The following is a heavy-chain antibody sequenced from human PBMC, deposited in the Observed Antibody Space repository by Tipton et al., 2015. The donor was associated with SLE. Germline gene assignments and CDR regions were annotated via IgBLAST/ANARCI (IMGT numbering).Heavy chain of an antibody. Sequence: TLSLTCTVSGGSINTNYWSWIRQPPGKGLEWIGYSHYSGSTNYNYFLKSRVTVSVDTSKNQLSLKLSSVTAADTAVYYCARGGYYDILTGYYQVFDYWGQGTLVTVSS. J-gene: IGHJ4*02. V-gene: IGHV4-59*01. CDR3: ARGGYYDILTGYYQVFDY. CDR2: SHYSGST. CDR1: GGSINTNY. D-gene: IGHD3-9*01.